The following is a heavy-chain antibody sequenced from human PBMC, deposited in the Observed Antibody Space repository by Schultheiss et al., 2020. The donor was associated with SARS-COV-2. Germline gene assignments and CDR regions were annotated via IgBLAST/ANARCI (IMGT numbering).Heavy chain of an antibody. CDR2: ISGSGGST. Sequence: GGSLRLSCAASGFTFSSYAMSWVRQAPGKGLEWVSAISGSGGSTYYADSVKGRFTISRDNSKNTLYLQMNSLRAEGTAVYYCAKDNSRTHYYYGMDVWGQGTTVTVSS. D-gene: IGHD4-23*01. CDR1: GFTFSSYA. V-gene: IGHV3-23*01. CDR3: AKDNSRTHYYYGMDV. J-gene: IGHJ6*02.